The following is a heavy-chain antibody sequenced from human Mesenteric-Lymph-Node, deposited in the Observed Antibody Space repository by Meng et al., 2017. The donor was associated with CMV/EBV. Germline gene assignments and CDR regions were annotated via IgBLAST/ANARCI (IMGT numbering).Heavy chain of an antibody. D-gene: IGHD2-2*01. CDR3: ARVYCSSTSCYGGYYYGMDV. Sequence: ASVKVSCKASGFTFIAYYIHWVRQAPGQGPEWMGWINPKSGGANYAQKFQGRVTITTDESTSTAYMELSSLRSEDTAVYYCARVYCSSTSCYGGYYYGMDVWGQGTTVTVSS. J-gene: IGHJ6*02. V-gene: IGHV1-2*02. CDR1: GFTFIAYY. CDR2: INPKSGGA.